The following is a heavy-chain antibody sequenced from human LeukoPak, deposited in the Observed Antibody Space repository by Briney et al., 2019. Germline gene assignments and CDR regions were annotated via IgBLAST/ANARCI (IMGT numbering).Heavy chain of an antibody. CDR2: IADGGGRT. CDR1: GFTFSSYS. D-gene: IGHD4-23*01. V-gene: IGHV3-23*01. Sequence: GGSLRLSCAASGFTFSSYSMNWVRQSPGKGLEWVSSIADGGGRTFYADSVKGRFTISTDNSKNTLYLQMSSLRAEDTAVYYCAKEVLRRLDLHYWGQGALVTVSS. CDR3: AKEVLRRLDLHY. J-gene: IGHJ4*02.